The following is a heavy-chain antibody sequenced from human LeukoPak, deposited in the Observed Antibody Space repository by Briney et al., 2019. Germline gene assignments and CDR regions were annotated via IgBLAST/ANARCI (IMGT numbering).Heavy chain of an antibody. V-gene: IGHV4-31*03. CDR2: IYYSGST. Sequence: NPSETLSLTCTVSGGSISSGGYYWSWIRQHPGKGLEWIGYIYYSGSTYYNPSLKSRVTISADTSKNQFSLKLSSVTAADTAVYYCARATPPYYDILTGYFDYWGQGTLVTVSS. D-gene: IGHD3-9*01. CDR3: ARATPPYYDILTGYFDY. CDR1: GGSISSGGYY. J-gene: IGHJ4*02.